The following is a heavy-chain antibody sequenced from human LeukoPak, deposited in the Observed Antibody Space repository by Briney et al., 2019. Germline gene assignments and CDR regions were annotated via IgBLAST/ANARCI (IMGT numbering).Heavy chain of an antibody. D-gene: IGHD3-10*01. V-gene: IGHV1-2*02. CDR1: GYTFTDHY. Sequence: GASVKVSCKASGYTFTDHYIHWVRQAPGQGLEWMGCINPYIGGTHYAERFQGRVTMTRDTSISTAYMELSSLRSEDTAVYYCARGLYGSGNTYYYYMDVWGKGTTVTISS. CDR3: ARGLYGSGNTYYYYMDV. J-gene: IGHJ6*03. CDR2: INPYIGGT.